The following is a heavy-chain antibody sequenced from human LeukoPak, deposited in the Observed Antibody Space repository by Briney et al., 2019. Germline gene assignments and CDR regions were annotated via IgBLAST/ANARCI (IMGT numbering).Heavy chain of an antibody. D-gene: IGHD7-27*01. CDR1: GGSFSGYY. Sequence: PSETLSLTCAVYGGSFSGYYWSWIRQPPGKGLEWIGEIYHSGSTNYNPSLKSRVTISVDTSKNQFSLKLSSVTAADTAVYYCARVTGDRHRYFDLWGRGTLVTVSS. CDR2: IYHSGST. J-gene: IGHJ2*01. V-gene: IGHV4-34*01. CDR3: ARVTGDRHRYFDL.